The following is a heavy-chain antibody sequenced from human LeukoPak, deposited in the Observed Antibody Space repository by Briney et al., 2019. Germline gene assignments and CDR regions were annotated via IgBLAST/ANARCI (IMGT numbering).Heavy chain of an antibody. V-gene: IGHV3-7*01. CDR1: AFTFSSYW. Sequence: GGSLRLSCAASAFTFSSYWMSWVRQAPGKGLEWVANIKQDGSEKYYVDSVKGRFTISRDNAKNSLYLQMNSLRAEDTAVYYCARTVERGSFYYYYYYMDVWGKGTTVTVSS. CDR2: IKQDGSEK. D-gene: IGHD1-26*01. CDR3: ARTVERGSFYYYYYYMDV. J-gene: IGHJ6*03.